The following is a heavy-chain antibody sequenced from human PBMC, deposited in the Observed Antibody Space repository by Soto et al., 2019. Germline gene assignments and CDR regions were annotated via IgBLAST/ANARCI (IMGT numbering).Heavy chain of an antibody. V-gene: IGHV5-51*01. J-gene: IGHJ4*02. D-gene: IGHD5-18*01. CDR2: IYPGDSDT. Sequence: PGESLKISCKGSGYSFTSYGIGWVRQMPGKGLEWMGIIYPGDSDTRYSPSFQGQDTISADKSISTAYLQWSSLRASDTAMYYCARAVDTYIPYFDYWGQGTLVTVSS. CDR3: ARAVDTYIPYFDY. CDR1: GYSFTSYG.